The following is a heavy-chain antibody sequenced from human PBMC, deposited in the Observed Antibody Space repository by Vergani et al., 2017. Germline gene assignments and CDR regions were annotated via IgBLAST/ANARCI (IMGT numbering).Heavy chain of an antibody. CDR2: ISGRGGST. V-gene: IGHV3-23*01. Sequence: EVQLLESGGGLVQPGGSLRLSCAASGFTFSSYAMSWVRQAPGKGLEWVSAISGRGGSTYYAESVKGRFTIPRDNSKNTLYLQMNSLRAMDTAVYYCAKHPTGSYPYNWFDPWGQGTLVTVSS. J-gene: IGHJ5*02. CDR3: AKHPTGSYPYNWFDP. D-gene: IGHD1-1*01. CDR1: GFTFSSYA.